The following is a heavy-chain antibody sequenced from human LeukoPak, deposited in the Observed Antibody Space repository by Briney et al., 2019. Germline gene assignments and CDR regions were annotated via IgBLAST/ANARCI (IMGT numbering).Heavy chain of an antibody. CDR2: INSDGSST. J-gene: IGHJ4*02. Sequence: GGSLRLSCAASGFTFRSYWMHCVRQAPGKGRVWVSNINSDGSSTSYADSVKGRFTISRDNAKNTLYLQMNSQRAEDTAVYYCARHKVSEQPPTGWGQGTLVTVSS. CDR3: ARHKVSEQPPTG. V-gene: IGHV3-74*01. CDR1: GFTFRSYW.